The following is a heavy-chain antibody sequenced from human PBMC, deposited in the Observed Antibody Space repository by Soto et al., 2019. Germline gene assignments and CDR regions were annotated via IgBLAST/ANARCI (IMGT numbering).Heavy chain of an antibody. Sequence: EVQVLESGGGLIQPGGTLRLSCAASRFIFSSYGMSWVRQAPGKGLEWVSGISGSGGSTWHADSVKGRFTISRDNSKKTLYLQMSSLRVDATAVYYCAKRPVESGTFDYWGQGTLVTVSS. CDR3: AKRPVESGTFDY. V-gene: IGHV3-23*01. CDR1: RFIFSSYG. CDR2: ISGSGGST. J-gene: IGHJ4*02.